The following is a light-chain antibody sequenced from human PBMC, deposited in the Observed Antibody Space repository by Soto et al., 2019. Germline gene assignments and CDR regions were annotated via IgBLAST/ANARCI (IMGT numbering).Light chain of an antibody. CDR3: GSFTTNRIWV. J-gene: IGLJ3*02. CDR2: GVS. Sequence: QSALTQRRSVSGSPGQSVTISCTGTSNDLGRYNYVTWYQQHPGEAPKLVMYGVSKRPSGVSNRFSGSKSGNTASLTISGLQVEDEADYICGSFTTNRIWVFGGGTKVTVL. CDR1: SNDLGRYNY. V-gene: IGLV2-11*01.